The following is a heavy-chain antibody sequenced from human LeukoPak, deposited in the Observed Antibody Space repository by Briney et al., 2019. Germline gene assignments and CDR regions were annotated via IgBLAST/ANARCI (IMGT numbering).Heavy chain of an antibody. J-gene: IGHJ4*02. V-gene: IGHV3-48*01. D-gene: IGHD1-26*01. CDR1: GFTFSSYN. CDR2: ITTSSSTK. Sequence: AGSLTLSCAASGFTFSSYNIDWVRQAPRQGLDWISYITTSSSTKHYEDSVKGRFTISRDNAKNSLYLQMNSLRAEDTAVYYCARGEYSGSYYPTTYWGQGTLVTVSS. CDR3: ARGEYSGSYYPTTY.